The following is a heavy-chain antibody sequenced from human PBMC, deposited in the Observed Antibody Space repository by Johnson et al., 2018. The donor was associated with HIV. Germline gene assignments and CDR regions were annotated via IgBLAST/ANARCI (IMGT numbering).Heavy chain of an antibody. Sequence: MLLVESGGGLVQSGGSLRLSCEASRITVGSNYMSWVRRAPGKGLEWVSVIFSAGDTYYADSVKGRFTISRDNSKNTLYLQMNSLRAEDTAVYYCAKVGATSAFDIWGQGTMVTVSS. CDR3: AKVGATSAFDI. CDR1: RITVGSNY. J-gene: IGHJ3*02. CDR2: IFSAGDT. V-gene: IGHV3-66*02. D-gene: IGHD1-26*01.